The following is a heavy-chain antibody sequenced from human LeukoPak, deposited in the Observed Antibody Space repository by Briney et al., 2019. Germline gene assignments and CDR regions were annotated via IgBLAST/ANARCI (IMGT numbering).Heavy chain of an antibody. D-gene: IGHD6-13*01. CDR2: ISGSGNDT. Sequence: GGSLRLSCAASGFIFSRYAMNWVRQAPRKGLEWVSSISGSGNDTNYADPVRGRFIIFRDNSKDTLYLEMNSLRAEDTAVYYCAKRGTSWYNWGQGTLVTVSS. CDR3: AKRGTSWYN. J-gene: IGHJ4*02. CDR1: GFIFSRYA. V-gene: IGHV3-23*01.